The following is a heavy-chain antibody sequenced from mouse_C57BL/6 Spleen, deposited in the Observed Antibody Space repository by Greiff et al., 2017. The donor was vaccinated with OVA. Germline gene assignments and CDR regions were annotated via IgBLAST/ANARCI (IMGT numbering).Heavy chain of an antibody. V-gene: IGHV14-4*01. Sequence: VQLKESGAELVRPGASVKLSCTASGFNIRDDYMRWVKQRPEQGLEWIGWIDTENSLTEYAATFQGKATITADTCPSTAYLQISSLTSDDTAVYYCTTDGNPYAMDYWGQGTSVTVSS. CDR1: GFNIRDDY. CDR3: TTDGNPYAMDY. J-gene: IGHJ4*01. D-gene: IGHD2-1*01. CDR2: IDTENSLT.